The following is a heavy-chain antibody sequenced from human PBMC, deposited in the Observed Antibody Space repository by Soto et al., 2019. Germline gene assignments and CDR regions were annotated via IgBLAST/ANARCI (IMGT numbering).Heavy chain of an antibody. J-gene: IGHJ6*03. CDR2: ISGSGGST. CDR3: AKALGYCSGGSCSPFDYYYYYMDV. D-gene: IGHD2-15*01. CDR1: GFTFSSYA. Sequence: EVQLLESGGGLVQPGGSLRLSCAASGFTFSSYAMSWVRQAPGKGLEWVSAISGSGGSTNYADSVKGRFTISRDNSKNTLYLQMNSLRAEDTAVYYCAKALGYCSGGSCSPFDYYYYYMDVWGKGTTVTVSS. V-gene: IGHV3-23*01.